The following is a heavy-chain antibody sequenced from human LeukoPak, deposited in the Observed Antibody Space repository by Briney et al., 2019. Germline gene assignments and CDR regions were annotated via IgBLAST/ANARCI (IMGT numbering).Heavy chain of an antibody. J-gene: IGHJ4*02. V-gene: IGHV3-53*01. CDR3: ARGIAVAPVIFDY. D-gene: IGHD6-13*01. CDR1: GFTVTSNY. Sequence: GGSLRLSCAASGFTVTSNYMSWVRQAPGKGLEGASVLYSGGSTYYADPVKGRFTISRDNSKNTLYLQMNSLRAEDTAVYYCARGIAVAPVIFDYWGQGTLVTVSS. CDR2: LYSGGST.